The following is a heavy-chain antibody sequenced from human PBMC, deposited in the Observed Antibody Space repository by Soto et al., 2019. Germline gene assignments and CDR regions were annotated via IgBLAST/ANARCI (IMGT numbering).Heavy chain of an antibody. V-gene: IGHV5-51*01. CDR3: AKDLTRQLAYWLDP. CDR1: GYTFTSYW. Sequence: GESLKISCKASGYTFTSYWIGWVRQMPGKGLEWMGIIYPGDSDTRYSPSFQGQVTISADKSISIAYLQWRSLKASDSALYYCAKDLTRQLAYWLDPWGQGTQVTVS. D-gene: IGHD6-6*01. CDR2: IYPGDSDT. J-gene: IGHJ5*02.